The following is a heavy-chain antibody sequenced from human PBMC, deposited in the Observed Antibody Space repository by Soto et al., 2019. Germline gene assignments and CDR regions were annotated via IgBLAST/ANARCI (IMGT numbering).Heavy chain of an antibody. CDR3: ARDVGGSGSYVYYGMDV. J-gene: IGHJ6*02. Sequence: SETLSLTCTVSGGSISSGGYYWSWIRQHKGKGLEWIGYIYYSGSTYYNPSLKSRVTISVDTSKNQFSLKLSSVTAADTAVYYCARDVGGSGSYVYYGMDVWGQGTTVTVSS. CDR1: GGSISSGGYY. CDR2: IYYSGST. V-gene: IGHV4-31*03. D-gene: IGHD3-10*01.